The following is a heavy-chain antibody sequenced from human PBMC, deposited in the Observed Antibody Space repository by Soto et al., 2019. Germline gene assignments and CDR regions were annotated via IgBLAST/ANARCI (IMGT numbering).Heavy chain of an antibody. D-gene: IGHD3-9*01. V-gene: IGHV1-69*06. Sequence: QVQLVQSGAEVQKPGASVRVSCKASGYTFSSYAISWVRQAPGQGLEWMGGIIPIFGTANYAQKFQGRVTITADKSTSTAYMELSSLRSEDTAVYYCARDYDILMDLGWFDPWGQGTLVTVSS. J-gene: IGHJ5*02. CDR1: GYTFSSYA. CDR2: IIPIFGTA. CDR3: ARDYDILMDLGWFDP.